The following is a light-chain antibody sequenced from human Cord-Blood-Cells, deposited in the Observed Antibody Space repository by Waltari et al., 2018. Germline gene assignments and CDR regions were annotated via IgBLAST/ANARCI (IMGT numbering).Light chain of an antibody. CDR2: DVS. CDR3: SSYTSSSTVV. CDR1: SSDVGGYNY. V-gene: IGLV2-14*01. J-gene: IGLJ2*01. Sequence: QSALTQPASVSGSPGQSITISCTGTSSDVGGYNYVSWYQQNPGKAPNLVIYDVSNRLSGVSNRFSGSKSGNTASLTISGLQAEDEADYYCSSYTSSSTVVFGGGTKLTVL.